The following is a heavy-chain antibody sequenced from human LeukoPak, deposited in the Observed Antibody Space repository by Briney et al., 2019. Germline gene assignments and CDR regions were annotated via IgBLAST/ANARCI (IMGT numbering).Heavy chain of an antibody. CDR2: ISWNSGSI. CDR3: AKDLEWLPSTFDYYYYMDV. D-gene: IGHD3-3*01. J-gene: IGHJ6*03. CDR1: GFTFDDYA. V-gene: IGHV3-9*01. Sequence: GGSLRLSCAASGFTFDDYAMHWVRQAPGKGLEWVSGISWNSGSIGYADSVKGRFTISRDNSKNTLYLQMNSLRAEDTAVYYCAKDLEWLPSTFDYYYYMDVWGKGTTVTVSS.